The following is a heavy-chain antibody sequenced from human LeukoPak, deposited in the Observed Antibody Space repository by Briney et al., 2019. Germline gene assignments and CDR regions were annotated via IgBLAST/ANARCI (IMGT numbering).Heavy chain of an antibody. CDR3: ASITAAGRTS. D-gene: IGHD6-13*01. CDR1: GFTFSSYS. CDR2: ISSSSSYI. V-gene: IGHV3-21*01. Sequence: GGSLRLSCAASGFTFSSYSMNWVRQAPGKGLEWVSSISSSSSYIYYADSVKGRFTISGDNAKSSLYLQMNSLRAEDTAVYYCASITAAGRTSWGQGTLVTVSS. J-gene: IGHJ4*02.